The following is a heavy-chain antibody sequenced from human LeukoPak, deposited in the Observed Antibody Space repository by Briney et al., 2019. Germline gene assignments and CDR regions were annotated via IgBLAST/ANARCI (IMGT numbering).Heavy chain of an antibody. Sequence: PSETLSLTCTVSGGSISSYYCSWIRQPPGKGLEWIGYFYYSGSPNYNPSLKSQVTISVDTSKNQSSLKLSSVTASDTAVYYCARHEFCSGGSCQVLSAFDIWGQGTMVTVSS. D-gene: IGHD2-15*01. CDR1: GGSISSYY. CDR3: ARHEFCSGGSCQVLSAFDI. V-gene: IGHV4-59*08. CDR2: FYYSGSP. J-gene: IGHJ3*02.